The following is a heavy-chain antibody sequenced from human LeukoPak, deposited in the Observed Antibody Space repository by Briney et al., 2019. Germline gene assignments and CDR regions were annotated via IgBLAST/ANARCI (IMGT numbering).Heavy chain of an antibody. CDR2: ISWNSGSI. CDR1: GFTFDDYA. CDR3: AKGTTGGHVTGEPRN. Sequence: GGSLRLSCAASGFTFDDYAMHWVRQAPGKGLEWVSGISWNSGSIGYADSVKGRFTVSRDNAKNSLYLQMNSLRAEDTALYYCAKGTTGGHVTGEPRNWGQGTLVTVSS. J-gene: IGHJ4*02. V-gene: IGHV3-9*01. D-gene: IGHD1-1*01.